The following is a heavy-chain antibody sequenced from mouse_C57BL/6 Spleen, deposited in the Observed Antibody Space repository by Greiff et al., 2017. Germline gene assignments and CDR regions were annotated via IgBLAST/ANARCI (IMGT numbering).Heavy chain of an antibody. V-gene: IGHV1-52*01. D-gene: IGHD2-4*01. CDR3: ARPYYDYDLYYFDY. Sequence: QVQLKQPGAELVRPGSSVKLSCKASGYTFTSYWMHWVKQRPIQGLEWIGNIDPSDSETHYNQKFKDKATLTVDKSSSTAYMQLSSLTSEDSAVYYCARPYYDYDLYYFDYWGQGTTLTVSS. CDR2: IDPSDSET. J-gene: IGHJ2*01. CDR1: GYTFTSYW.